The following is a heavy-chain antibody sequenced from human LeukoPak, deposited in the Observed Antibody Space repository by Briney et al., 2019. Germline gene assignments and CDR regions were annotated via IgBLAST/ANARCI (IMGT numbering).Heavy chain of an antibody. V-gene: IGHV3-7*01. J-gene: IGHJ4*02. CDR1: GFTFSSYW. Sequence: GGSLRLSCAASGFTFSSYWMSWVRQAPGKGPEWVANIKQDGSEKNYVDSVKGRFTISRDNAKNSLYLQMNSLRAEDTAVYYCARDSPMGSSRGQGTLVTVSP. D-gene: IGHD3-16*01. CDR2: IKQDGSEK. CDR3: ARDSPMGSS.